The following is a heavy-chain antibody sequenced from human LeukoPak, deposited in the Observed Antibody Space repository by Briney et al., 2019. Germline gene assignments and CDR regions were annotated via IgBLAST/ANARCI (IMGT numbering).Heavy chain of an antibody. CDR1: GGSINSYY. J-gene: IGHJ4*02. V-gene: IGHV4-39*07. CDR2: IYYRGST. Sequence: SETLSLTCTVSGGSINSYYWGWIRQPPGKGLEWIGNIYYRGSTYYNPSLKSRVTISVDTSKNQFSLKLSSVTAADTAVYYCARVTGYMIEDYFDYWGQGTLVTVSS. D-gene: IGHD3-22*01. CDR3: ARVTGYMIEDYFDY.